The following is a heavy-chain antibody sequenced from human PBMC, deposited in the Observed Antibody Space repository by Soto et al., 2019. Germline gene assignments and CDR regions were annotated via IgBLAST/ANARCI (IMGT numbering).Heavy chain of an antibody. CDR1: GGSISSTDRY. CDR2: IYYAGST. Sequence: SETLSLTCTVSGGSISSTDRYWGWIRQPPGKGLEWLGSIYYAGSTFHNPSLKRRATISVDTSRNQFSLRLSSVTAADTAVYYCAMDYNNNSIYGVDARGQGTTVTV. D-gene: IGHD4-4*01. V-gene: IGHV4-39*01. CDR3: AMDYNNNSIYGVDA. J-gene: IGHJ6*02.